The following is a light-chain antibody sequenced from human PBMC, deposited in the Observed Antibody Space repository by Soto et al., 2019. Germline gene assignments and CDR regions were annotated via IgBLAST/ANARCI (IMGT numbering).Light chain of an antibody. V-gene: IGKV1-5*01. J-gene: IGKJ1*01. CDR3: QQYNSYSVT. CDR2: DAS. Sequence: DIKMTHSPSTVSESVGDRVTMTCRASQSISSRLAWYQQKPGKAPKFLVYDASNLESGVPSRFSGSGSGTEFTLTISSLQPDDFATYYCQQYNSYSVTFGQGTKV. CDR1: QSISSR.